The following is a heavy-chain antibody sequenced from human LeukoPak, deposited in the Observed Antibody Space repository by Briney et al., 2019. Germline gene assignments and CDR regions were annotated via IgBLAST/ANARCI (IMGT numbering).Heavy chain of an antibody. CDR1: GFTVSSNE. CDR3: AKVAIAVAVGAAFDI. V-gene: IGHV3-38-3*01. D-gene: IGHD6-19*01. CDR2: ISGGST. J-gene: IGHJ3*02. Sequence: GGSLRLSCAASGFTVSSNEMSWVRQAPGKGLEWVSSISGGSTYYADSRKGRFTISRDNSKNTLYLQMNSLRAEDTAVYYCAKVAIAVAVGAAFDIWGQGTMVTVSS.